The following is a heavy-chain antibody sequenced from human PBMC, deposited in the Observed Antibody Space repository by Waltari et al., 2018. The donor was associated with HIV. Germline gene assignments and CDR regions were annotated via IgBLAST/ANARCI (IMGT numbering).Heavy chain of an antibody. J-gene: IGHJ4*02. CDR1: GFTFSSYS. D-gene: IGHD6-6*01. CDR3: ARARTAARPFLS. CDR2: ISSSSRTI. Sequence: EVQLVESGGGLVQPGGSLRLSCAASGFTFSSYSMNWVRQAPGKGRELVSNISSSSRTIYYADSVKGRFTISRDNAKNSLYLQMNSLRAEDTAVYYCARARTAARPFLSWGQGTLVTVSS. V-gene: IGHV3-48*01.